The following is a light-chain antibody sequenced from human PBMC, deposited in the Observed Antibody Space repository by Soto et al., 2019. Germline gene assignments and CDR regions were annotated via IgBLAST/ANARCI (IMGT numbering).Light chain of an antibody. CDR3: NSYTSKSTGV. CDR2: EVS. Sequence: QSALTQPASVSGSPGQSITISCTGTSSDVGGYNSVSWYQQHPGKAPKLIIYEVSNRPSGVSNRFSGSKSGNTASLTISGLQAEDEADYYCNSYTSKSTGVFGTGTKLTVL. J-gene: IGLJ1*01. CDR1: SSDVGGYNS. V-gene: IGLV2-14*01.